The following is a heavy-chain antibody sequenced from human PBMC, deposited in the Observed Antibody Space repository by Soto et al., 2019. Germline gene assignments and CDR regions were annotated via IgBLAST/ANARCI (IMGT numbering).Heavy chain of an antibody. D-gene: IGHD2-15*01. J-gene: IGHJ4*02. Sequence: EVQLLESGGGLVQPGGSLRLSCAASGFTFSSYAMSWVRQAPGKGLEWVSAISGSGGSTYYADSVKGRFTISRDNSKNPLYLQMNSLRAEDTAVYYCAKPLQDIVVVVATIFDYWGQGTLVTVS. CDR3: AKPLQDIVVVVATIFDY. CDR1: GFTFSSYA. V-gene: IGHV3-23*01. CDR2: ISGSGGST.